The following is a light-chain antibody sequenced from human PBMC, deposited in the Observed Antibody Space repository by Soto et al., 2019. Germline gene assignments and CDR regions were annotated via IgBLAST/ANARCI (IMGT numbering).Light chain of an antibody. CDR2: DVS. CDR1: QSVSNN. V-gene: IGKV3D-15*01. CDR3: QQYNNWPLT. Sequence: EIVMTQSPATLSVSPGERATLSCWASQSVSNNLAWYQQKPGQAPRPLIYDVSTRATGIPTRVSGSGSGTEFTLTISSLQSEDFAAYYCQQYNNWPLTFGGRTKV. J-gene: IGKJ4*01.